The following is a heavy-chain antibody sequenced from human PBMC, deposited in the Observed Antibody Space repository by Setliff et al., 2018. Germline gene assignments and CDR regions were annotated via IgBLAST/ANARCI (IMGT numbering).Heavy chain of an antibody. CDR1: GYTFASYG. Sequence: ASVKVSCKASGYTFASYGISWVRQAPGQGLEWMGWIRVYNGNRNYAQKFQDRLTMTTDTSTSTAYMELRGLRSDDTAVYYCARDPRGYSGFDRFRGAFNIWGQGTMVTVSS. V-gene: IGHV1-18*01. CDR3: ARDPRGYSGFDRFRGAFNI. J-gene: IGHJ3*02. CDR2: IRVYNGNR. D-gene: IGHD5-12*01.